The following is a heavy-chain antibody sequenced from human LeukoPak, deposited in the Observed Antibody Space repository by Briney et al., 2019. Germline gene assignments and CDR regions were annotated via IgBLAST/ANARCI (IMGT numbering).Heavy chain of an antibody. J-gene: IGHJ5*02. V-gene: IGHV4-39*07. D-gene: IGHD1-26*01. CDR3: ARDSASLLIVGATTPSNWFDP. CDR1: GGSISSYY. Sequence: SETLSLTCTVSGGSISSYYWGWIRQPPGKGLEWIASIYYSGSTYYNPSLKSRVTISVDMSKSQFSLKLSSVTAADTAVYYCARDSASLLIVGATTPSNWFDPWAREPWSPSPQ. CDR2: IYYSGST.